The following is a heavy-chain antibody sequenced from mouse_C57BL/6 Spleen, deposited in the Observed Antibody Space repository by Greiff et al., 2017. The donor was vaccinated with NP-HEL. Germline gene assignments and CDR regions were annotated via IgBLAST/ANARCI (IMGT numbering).Heavy chain of an antibody. J-gene: IGHJ2*01. V-gene: IGHV1-81*01. CDR1: GYTFTSYG. CDR3: ARLNDGYFDY. Sequence: VKLVESGAELARPGASVKLSCKASGYTFTSYGISWVKQRTGQGLEWIGEIYPRSGNTYYNEKFKGKATLTADKSSSTAYMELRSLTSEDSAVYFCARLNDGYFDYWGQGTTLTVSS. D-gene: IGHD2-3*01. CDR2: IYPRSGNT.